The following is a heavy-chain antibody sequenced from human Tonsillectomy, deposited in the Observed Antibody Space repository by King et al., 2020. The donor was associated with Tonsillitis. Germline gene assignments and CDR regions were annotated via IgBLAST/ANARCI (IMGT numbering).Heavy chain of an antibody. CDR2: IYPGDSDT. V-gene: IGHV5-51*01. Sequence: QLVQSGAEVKKPGESLKISCKGSGYSFTSYWIGWVRQMPGKGLEWMGIIYPGDSDTRYSPSFQGQVTISADKSISTSYLQWSSLKASDTAMYYCARLGEEWGLFVWYFDYWGQGTLVTVSS. J-gene: IGHJ4*02. CDR3: ARLGEEWGLFVWYFDY. CDR1: GYSFTSYW. D-gene: IGHD1-26*01.